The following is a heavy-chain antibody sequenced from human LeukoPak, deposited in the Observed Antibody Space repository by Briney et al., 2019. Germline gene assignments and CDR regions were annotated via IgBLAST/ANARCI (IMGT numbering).Heavy chain of an antibody. CDR2: IYTSGST. CDR3: ARSGLGPFDY. Sequence: GSLRLSCTVSGFTVSSNSMSWIRQPAGKGLEWIGRIYTSGSTNYNPSLKSRVTLSVDTSRNQFSLKLSSVTAADTAVYYCARSGLGPFDYWGQGTLVTVSP. D-gene: IGHD3-16*01. CDR1: GFTVSSNS. J-gene: IGHJ4*02. V-gene: IGHV4-4*07.